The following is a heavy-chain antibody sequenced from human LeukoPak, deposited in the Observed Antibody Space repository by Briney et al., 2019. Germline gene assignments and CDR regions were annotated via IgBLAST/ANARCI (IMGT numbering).Heavy chain of an antibody. D-gene: IGHD1-26*01. CDR1: GFTFSDYD. CDR3: ARTYPTYGGSSRGLDY. CDR2: ISSSSSYE. J-gene: IGHJ4*02. Sequence: PGGSLRLSCAASGFTFSDYDMSWIRQAPGKGLEWVSYISSSSSYENYADSVKGRFTISRDNVKNSLYLQMNSLRAEDTAVYYCARTYPTYGGSSRGLDYWGQGTLVTVSS. V-gene: IGHV3-11*03.